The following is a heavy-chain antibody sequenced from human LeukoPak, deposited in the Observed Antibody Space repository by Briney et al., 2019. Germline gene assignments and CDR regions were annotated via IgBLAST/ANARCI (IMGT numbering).Heavy chain of an antibody. CDR3: AASVVVPAAMIRFDP. V-gene: IGHV4-38-2*01. CDR1: GYSISSGYY. CDR2: IYHSGST. D-gene: IGHD2-2*01. J-gene: IGHJ5*02. Sequence: SETLSLTCAVSGYSISSGYYWGWIRQPPGKGLEWIGSIYHSGSTYYNPSLKSRVTISVDTSKNQFSLKLSSVTAADKAVYYCAASVVVPAAMIRFDPWGQGTLVTVSS.